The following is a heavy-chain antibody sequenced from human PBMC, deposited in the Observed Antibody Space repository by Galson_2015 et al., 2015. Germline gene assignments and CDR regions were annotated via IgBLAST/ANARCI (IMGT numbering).Heavy chain of an antibody. CDR2: ISSTTTYI. V-gene: IGHV3-21*01. CDR3: ARQILDYALWSGYYPTNFDY. J-gene: IGHJ4*02. Sequence: SLRLSCAASEFTFSSYYMSWVRQAPGKGLEWVSSISSTTTYIYYADSVKGRFTISRDNAKNSLYLQMNSLGAEDTAVYYCARQILDYALWSGYYPTNFDYWGQGTLVTVSS. D-gene: IGHD3-3*01. CDR1: EFTFSSYY.